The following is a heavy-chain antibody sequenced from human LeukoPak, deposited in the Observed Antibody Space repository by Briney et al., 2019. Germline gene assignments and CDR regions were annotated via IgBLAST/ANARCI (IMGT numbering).Heavy chain of an antibody. D-gene: IGHD2-2*01. Sequence: PGTSLRLSCAASGFTFSSYGMNWVRQAPGKGLEWVAVISYDGTNKFYVDSLRGRFTISRDNSKNTLYLQMNSLRAEDTAVYYCARGRPAAIWGQGTLVTVSS. CDR2: ISYDGTNK. CDR1: GFTFSSYG. J-gene: IGHJ4*02. CDR3: ARGRPAAI. V-gene: IGHV3-30*03.